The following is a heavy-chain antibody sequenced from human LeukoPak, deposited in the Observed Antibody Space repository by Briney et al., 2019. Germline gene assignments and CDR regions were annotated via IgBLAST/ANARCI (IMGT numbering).Heavy chain of an antibody. CDR3: ARDTAAMASD. J-gene: IGHJ4*02. Sequence: SVKVSCKASGGTFSSYAISWVRQAPGQGLEWMGRIIPIFGTANYAQKFQGRVTITTDESTSTAYMELSSLRSEDTALYYCARDTAAMASDWGQGTLVTVSS. D-gene: IGHD5-18*01. V-gene: IGHV1-69*05. CDR1: GGTFSSYA. CDR2: IIPIFGTA.